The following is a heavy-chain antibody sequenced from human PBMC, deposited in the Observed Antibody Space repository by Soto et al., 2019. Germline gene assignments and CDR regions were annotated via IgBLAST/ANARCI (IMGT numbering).Heavy chain of an antibody. Sequence: ASVKVSCKASGYTFTSYGISWVRQAPGQGLEWMGWISAYNGNTNYAQKLQGRVTMTTDTSTSTAYVELRSLRSDDTAVYYCARATYYDFWGGPYYYYGMDVWGQGTTVT. CDR3: ARATYYDFWGGPYYYYGMDV. J-gene: IGHJ6*02. CDR1: GYTFTSYG. D-gene: IGHD3-3*01. CDR2: ISAYNGNT. V-gene: IGHV1-18*01.